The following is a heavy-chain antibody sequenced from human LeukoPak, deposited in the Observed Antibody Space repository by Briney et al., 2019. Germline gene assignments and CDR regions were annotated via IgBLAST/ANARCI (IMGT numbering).Heavy chain of an antibody. V-gene: IGHV4-39*07. CDR3: ASPKGYYYYMDV. CDR1: GGSINSGSHY. J-gene: IGHJ6*03. Sequence: SETLSLTCTVSGGSINSGSHYWGWIRQPPGKGLEWIGSIYHSGSTYYNPSLKSRVTISVDTSKNQFSLKLSSVTAADTAVYYCASPKGYYYYMDVWGKGTTVTVSS. CDR2: IYHSGST.